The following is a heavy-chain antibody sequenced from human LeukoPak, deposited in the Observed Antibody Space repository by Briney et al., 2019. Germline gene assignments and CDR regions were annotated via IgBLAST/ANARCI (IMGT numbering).Heavy chain of an antibody. Sequence: SETLSLTCAVYGGSFSGYYWSWIRQPPGKRLEWIGEINHSGSTNYNPSLKSRVTISVDTSKNQFSLKLSSVTAADTAVYYCARRGDIAVAGTDYFDYWGQGTLVTVSS. D-gene: IGHD6-19*01. J-gene: IGHJ4*02. CDR3: ARRGDIAVAGTDYFDY. CDR2: INHSGST. V-gene: IGHV4-34*01. CDR1: GGSFSGYY.